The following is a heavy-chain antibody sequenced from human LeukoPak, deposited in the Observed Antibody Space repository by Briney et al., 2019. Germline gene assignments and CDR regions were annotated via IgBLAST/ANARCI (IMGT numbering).Heavy chain of an antibody. J-gene: IGHJ4*02. V-gene: IGHV4-39*01. Sequence: SETLSLTCTVSGGSISSSNYYWGWIRQPPGKGLEWIGSIYYSGSTYYNPSLKSRVTISVDTSKNQFSLKLSSVTAADTAVYYCARRQRGGREMTTEGLFDYWGQGTLVTVSS. CDR2: IYYSGST. CDR1: GGSISSSNYY. CDR3: ARRQRGGREMTTEGLFDY. D-gene: IGHD5-24*01.